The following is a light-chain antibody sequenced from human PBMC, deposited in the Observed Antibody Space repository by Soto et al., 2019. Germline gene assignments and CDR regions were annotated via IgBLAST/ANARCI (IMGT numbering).Light chain of an antibody. J-gene: IGKJ1*01. CDR2: GAS. V-gene: IGKV3-20*01. Sequence: EIVLTQAPGTLWLSPGERATLSCMASQRVDSSYLAWYQQIPGQAPRLLIYGASSRATGIPDRFSGSGSGTDFTLTISRLEPEDFAVYYCQQFATSPPTWTFGQGTKVDIK. CDR1: QRVDSSY. CDR3: QQFATSPPTWT.